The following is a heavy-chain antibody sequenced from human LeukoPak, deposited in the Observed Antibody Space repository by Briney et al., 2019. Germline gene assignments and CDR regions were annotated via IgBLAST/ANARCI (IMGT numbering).Heavy chain of an antibody. V-gene: IGHV3-7*01. D-gene: IGHD4-17*01. CDR2: INPDGSDK. CDR1: GFTFSSYW. Sequence: GGSLRLSCAASGFTFSSYWMNWVRQAPGKGLEWVASINPDGSDKYYVDSVKGRFTISRDNAKNSLYLQMNSLRAEDTAVYYCVRDDSGVGLDYWGQGTLVTVSS. CDR3: VRDDSGVGLDY. J-gene: IGHJ4*02.